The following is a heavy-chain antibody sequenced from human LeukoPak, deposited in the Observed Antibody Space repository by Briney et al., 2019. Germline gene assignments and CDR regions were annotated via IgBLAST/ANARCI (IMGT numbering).Heavy chain of an antibody. J-gene: IGHJ4*02. Sequence: SETLSLTCTVSGGSINITNYHWGWIRQPPGKGLEWIGSMYYSGSSYYNPSLKSRVTIPVDTSKNQFSLKLSSVTAADTAVYYCARDDGDYWGQGTLVTVSS. CDR2: MYYSGSS. CDR3: ARDDGDY. CDR1: GGSINITNYH. V-gene: IGHV4-39*07.